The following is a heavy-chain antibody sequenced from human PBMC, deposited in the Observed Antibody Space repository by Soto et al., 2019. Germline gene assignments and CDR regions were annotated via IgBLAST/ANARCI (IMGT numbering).Heavy chain of an antibody. Sequence: ASVKVSCKASGYTFTNNDVSWVRQATGRGLEWMGWMNPGSGDTGYAQKFQGRVTMTRDISIATAYMELNSLTSEDTAIYYCARMESFGSLNWFDAWGQGTLVTVSS. V-gene: IGHV1-8*02. D-gene: IGHD5-18*01. J-gene: IGHJ5*02. CDR1: GYTFTNND. CDR2: MNPGSGDT. CDR3: ARMESFGSLNWFDA.